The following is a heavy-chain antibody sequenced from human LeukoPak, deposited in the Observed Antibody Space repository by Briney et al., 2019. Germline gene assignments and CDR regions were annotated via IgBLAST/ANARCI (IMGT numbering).Heavy chain of an antibody. CDR2: INPNSGGK. V-gene: IGHV1-2*06. D-gene: IGHD3-9*01. CDR1: GYIFIGYY. J-gene: IGHJ6*03. CDR3: ARGGLILRYFVDYYYYYMDV. Sequence: GASVKVSCKASGYIFIGYYMHWVRQAPGKGLEWMGRINPNSGGKKYAQKFQGRVTMTRDTSISTAYMELSRLRSDDTAVYYCARGGLILRYFVDYYYYYMDVWGKGTTVTVSS.